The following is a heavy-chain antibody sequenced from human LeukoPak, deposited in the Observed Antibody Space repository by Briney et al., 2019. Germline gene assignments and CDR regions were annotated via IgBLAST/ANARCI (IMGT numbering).Heavy chain of an antibody. CDR1: GDIVSSNSVT. V-gene: IGHV6-1*01. D-gene: IGHD2-2*01. CDR2: TYYRSTWYN. Sequence: SQTLSLTCAISGDIVSSNSVTWNWIRQSPSRGLEWLGRTYYRSTWYNDYAVSVRGRITVNPDTSKNQFSLHLNSVTPEDTAVYYCARGLTQYDCFDPWGQGILVTVSS. CDR3: ARGLTQYDCFDP. J-gene: IGHJ5*02.